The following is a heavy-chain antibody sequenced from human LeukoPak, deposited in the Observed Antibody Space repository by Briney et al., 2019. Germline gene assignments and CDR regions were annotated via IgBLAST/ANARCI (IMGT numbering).Heavy chain of an antibody. J-gene: IGHJ5*02. CDR3: ARDPSDLLWFGELFVWFDP. CDR1: GYTFTSYA. Sequence: GASVKVSCKASGYTFTSYAMHWVRQAPGQRLEWMGWINAGNGNTKYSQKFQGRVTITRDTSASTAYMELSSLRSEDTAVYYCARDPSDLLWFGELFVWFDPWDQGTLVTVSS. CDR2: INAGNGNT. V-gene: IGHV1-3*01. D-gene: IGHD3-10*01.